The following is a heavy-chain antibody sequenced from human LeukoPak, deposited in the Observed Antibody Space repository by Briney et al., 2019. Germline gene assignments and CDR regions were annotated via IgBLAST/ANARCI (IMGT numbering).Heavy chain of an antibody. D-gene: IGHD3-16*01. J-gene: IGHJ4*02. CDR1: GFTFSSYW. CDR2: IKQDGSEK. CDR3: ARDAPLGIITLGSGDY. V-gene: IGHV3-7*01. Sequence: GGSLRLSCEASGFTFSSYWMSWVRQAPGKGLEWVANIKQDGSEKYYVDFVKGRFTISRDNAKNSLYLQMNSLRAEDTAVYYCARDAPLGIITLGSGDYWGQGTLVTVSS.